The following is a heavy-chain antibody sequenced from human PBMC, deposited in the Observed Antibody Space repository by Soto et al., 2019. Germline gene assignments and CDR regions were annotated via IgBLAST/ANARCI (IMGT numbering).Heavy chain of an antibody. Sequence: SETLSLTCSVSGDSISNSFWSWIRQPPGKGLQWIGDIDYTGRTNYNPSLKSRVTISVDMSKKQFSLELSSVTAAGTAVYYCARARMYYYDTTGYFYFDPWGQGTRVTVSS. CDR2: IDYTGRT. CDR1: GDSISNSF. CDR3: ARARMYYYDTTGYFYFDP. J-gene: IGHJ5*02. V-gene: IGHV4-59*01. D-gene: IGHD3-22*01.